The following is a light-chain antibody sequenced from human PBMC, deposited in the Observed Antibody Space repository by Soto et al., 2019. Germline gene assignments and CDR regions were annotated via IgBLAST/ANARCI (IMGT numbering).Light chain of an antibody. CDR2: GAS. J-gene: IGKJ4*01. CDR3: QQYTSYPLT. V-gene: IGKV1-16*02. CDR1: QGIRNN. Sequence: DLQMTQSPSSLSASVGDRVTITCRASQGIRNNLAWFQQKPGKAPKSLIYGASILQSGVPSKFSGSGFGTDFTLTISSLQSEDFATYYCQQYTSYPLTFGGGTKVEIK.